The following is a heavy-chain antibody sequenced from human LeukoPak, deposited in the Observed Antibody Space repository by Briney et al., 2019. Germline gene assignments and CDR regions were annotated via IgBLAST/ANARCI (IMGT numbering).Heavy chain of an antibody. V-gene: IGHV3-15*01. CDR2: IKSKTDGGTT. CDR1: VFTFSNAW. CDR3: TTGMIVVDHDAFDI. D-gene: IGHD3-22*01. Sequence: PGGSLRLSCAASVFTFSNAWMSWVRQAPGKGLEWVGRIKSKTDGGTTDYAAPVKGRFTISRDDSKNTLYLQMNSLKTEDTAVYYCTTGMIVVDHDAFDIWGQGTMVTVSS. J-gene: IGHJ3*02.